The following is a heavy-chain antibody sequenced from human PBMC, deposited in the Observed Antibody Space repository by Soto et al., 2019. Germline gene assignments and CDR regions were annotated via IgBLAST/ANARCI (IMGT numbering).Heavy chain of an antibody. V-gene: IGHV4-30-2*01. Sequence: SEILSLTCAVSGGSISSGGYCWIWIRQPPGKGLEWIGYIYHSGSTYYNPSLKSRVTISVDRSKNQFSLKLSSVTAEDTAVYYCPRRSSGWYFDNRGQGTRVTLYS. CDR1: GGSISSGGYC. CDR2: IYHSGST. J-gene: IGHJ4*02. D-gene: IGHD6-19*01. CDR3: PRRSSGWYFDN.